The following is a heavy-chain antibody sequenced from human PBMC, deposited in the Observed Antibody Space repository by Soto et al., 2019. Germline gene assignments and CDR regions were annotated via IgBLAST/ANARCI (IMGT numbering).Heavy chain of an antibody. CDR2: IYYSGST. Sequence: QVQLQESGPGLVKPSQTLSLTCTVSGGSISSGDYYWRWIRQPPGKGLEWIGYIYYSGSTYYNPSLKSRVTISVDTSKNQFSLKLSSVTAADTAVYYCAREGGRDGYNWDAFDIWGQGTMVTVSS. J-gene: IGHJ3*02. V-gene: IGHV4-30-4*01. CDR3: AREGGRDGYNWDAFDI. D-gene: IGHD5-12*01. CDR1: GGSISSGDYY.